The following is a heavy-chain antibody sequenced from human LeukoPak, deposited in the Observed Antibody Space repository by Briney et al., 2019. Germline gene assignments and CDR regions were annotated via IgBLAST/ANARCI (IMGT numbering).Heavy chain of an antibody. CDR3: ARDDYYGSGIGEGLQH. Sequence: ASVKVSCKASGYTFTGYYMHWVRQAPGQGLEWMGWINPNSGGTNYAQKFQGRVTMTRDTSISTAYMGLSRLRSDDTAVYYCARDDYYGSGIGEGLQHWGQGTLVTVSS. D-gene: IGHD3-10*01. CDR2: INPNSGGT. V-gene: IGHV1-2*02. J-gene: IGHJ4*02. CDR1: GYTFTGYY.